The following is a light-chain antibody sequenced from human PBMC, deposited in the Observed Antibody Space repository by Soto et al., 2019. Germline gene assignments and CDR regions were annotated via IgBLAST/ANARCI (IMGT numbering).Light chain of an antibody. CDR3: SSYAGSNNLYV. CDR2: EVS. CDR1: SSDVGGYNY. Sequence: QSVLTQPPSASGSPGQSVTISCTGTSSDVGGYNYVSWYQQHPGKAPKLMIYEVSKRPSGVPDRFSGSKSGNTASLTVSGLQAVDEADYYCSSYAGSNNLYVFGTGTKVTVL. V-gene: IGLV2-8*01. J-gene: IGLJ1*01.